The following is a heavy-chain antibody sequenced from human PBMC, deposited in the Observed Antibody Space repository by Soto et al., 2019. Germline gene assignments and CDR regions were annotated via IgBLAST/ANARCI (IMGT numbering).Heavy chain of an antibody. Sequence: QVQLVQSGAEVKKPGSSVKVSCKASGGTFSNYAFSWVRQAPGQGLEWMGGITPIFGTANYAQKFQGRVTITADESTRTAYMELRSLRSEDTAVYYCVRDLHYDSSGYYFFYWGQGTLVTVSS. D-gene: IGHD3-22*01. J-gene: IGHJ4*02. CDR2: ITPIFGTA. V-gene: IGHV1-69*01. CDR3: VRDLHYDSSGYYFFY. CDR1: GGTFSNYA.